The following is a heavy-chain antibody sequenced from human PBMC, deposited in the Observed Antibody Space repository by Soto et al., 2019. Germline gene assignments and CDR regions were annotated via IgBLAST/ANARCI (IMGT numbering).Heavy chain of an antibody. J-gene: IGHJ4*01. V-gene: IGHV4-30-2*01. CDR3: AGEAPVVNYF. CDR2: IYHSGST. D-gene: IGHD3-22*01. Sequence: QLQLQESGSGLVKPSQTLSLTCSVSGGSISSGGYSWSWVRQPPGKGLEWNGYIYHSGSTYYNPTLNSRVTISVDRSKNQFSLKTSSVTAAETAADYCAGEAPVVNYFWGYGTPGTVSS. CDR1: GGSISSGGYS.